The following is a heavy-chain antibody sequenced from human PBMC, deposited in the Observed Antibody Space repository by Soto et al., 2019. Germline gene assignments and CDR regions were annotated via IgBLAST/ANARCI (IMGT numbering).Heavy chain of an antibody. CDR1: GYTFTSYA. Sequence: QVPLVQSGAEVKKPGASVKVSCKASGYTFTSYAMHWVRQASGQRLEWMGWINAGNGNTKYSQKFQGRVTITRDTSASTAYMEPSSLRSEDTAVYYCARGGELGAGFDYWGQGTLVTVSS. V-gene: IGHV1-3*01. J-gene: IGHJ4*02. CDR3: ARGGELGAGFDY. CDR2: INAGNGNT. D-gene: IGHD1-26*01.